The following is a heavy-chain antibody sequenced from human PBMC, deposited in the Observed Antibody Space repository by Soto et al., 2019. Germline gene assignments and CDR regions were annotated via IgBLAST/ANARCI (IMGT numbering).Heavy chain of an antibody. CDR3: ARHCLLRYFDENNWFDP. D-gene: IGHD3-9*01. V-gene: IGHV4-39*01. Sequence: QLQLQESGPGLVKPSETLSLTCTVSGGSISSSSYYWGWIRQPPGKGLEWIGSIYYSGSTYYNPSLKSRVPIPVDTSKNQFSLKLSSVTAADTAVYYCARHCLLRYFDENNWFDPWGQGTLVTVSS. J-gene: IGHJ5*02. CDR1: GGSISSSSYY. CDR2: IYYSGST.